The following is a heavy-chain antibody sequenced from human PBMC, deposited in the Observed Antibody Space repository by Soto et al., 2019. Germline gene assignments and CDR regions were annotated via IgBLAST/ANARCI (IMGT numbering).Heavy chain of an antibody. CDR2: IRDGGGDT. CDR1: GFTFSTYA. J-gene: IGHJ4*02. V-gene: IGHV3-23*01. Sequence: GGSLRLSCAASGFTFSTYAMAWVRQAPGKGLEWVSMIRDGGGDTYYAESVTGRFTISRDSSKNTLYLQMNSLRAEDTALYYCAKDRDDNSGYPILHYWGLGTLVTVSS. D-gene: IGHD3-22*01. CDR3: AKDRDDNSGYPILHY.